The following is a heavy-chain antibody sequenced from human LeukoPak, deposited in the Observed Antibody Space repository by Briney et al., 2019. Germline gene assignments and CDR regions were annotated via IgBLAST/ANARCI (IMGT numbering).Heavy chain of an antibody. D-gene: IGHD1-26*01. V-gene: IGHV3-30*02. Sequence: GGSLRLSCAASGFTPSSYGMHWVRQAPGKGLEWVAFIRHDESNKYYADSVKGRFTISRDNSKNTMYLQMNSLGAEDAAVYYCAKDQGAPVGYYYGMDVWGQGTTVTVSS. CDR1: GFTPSSYG. CDR2: IRHDESNK. J-gene: IGHJ6*02. CDR3: AKDQGAPVGYYYGMDV.